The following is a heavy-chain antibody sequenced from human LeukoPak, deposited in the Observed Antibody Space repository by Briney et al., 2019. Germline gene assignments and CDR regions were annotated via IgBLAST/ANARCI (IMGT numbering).Heavy chain of an antibody. Sequence: GGSLRLSCAASGFTFSSYAMHWVRQAPGKGLEWVAVISYDGSNKYYADSVKGRFTISRDNSKNTLYLQMNSLRAEDTAVYYCAAGGNELNFDYWGQGTLVIVSS. V-gene: IGHV3-30*04. D-gene: IGHD4-23*01. CDR3: AAGGNELNFDY. CDR2: ISYDGSNK. CDR1: GFTFSSYA. J-gene: IGHJ4*02.